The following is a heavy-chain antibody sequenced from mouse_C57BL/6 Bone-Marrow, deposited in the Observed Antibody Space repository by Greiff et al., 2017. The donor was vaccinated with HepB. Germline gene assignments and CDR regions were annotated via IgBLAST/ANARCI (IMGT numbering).Heavy chain of an antibody. CDR1: GYTFTDYE. D-gene: IGHD2-3*01. V-gene: IGHV1-15*01. CDR2: IDPETGGT. J-gene: IGHJ2*01. Sequence: VKLVESGAELVRPGASVTLSCKASGYTFTDYEMHWVKQTPVHGLEWIGAIDPETGGTAYNQKFKGKAILTADKPSSTAYIELRSLTSEDSAVYYCTGSGGYDGLYWGQGTTLTVSS. CDR3: TGSGGYDGLY.